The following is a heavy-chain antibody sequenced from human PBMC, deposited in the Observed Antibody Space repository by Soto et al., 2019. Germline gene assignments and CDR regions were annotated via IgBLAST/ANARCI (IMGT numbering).Heavy chain of an antibody. D-gene: IGHD3-3*01. CDR1: GFTFTNFA. J-gene: IGHJ4*02. CDR2: IGGSGSSA. CDR3: AKDNDFWSCFDY. V-gene: IGHV3-23*01. Sequence: GGSLRLSCAASGFTFTNFAVSWVRQAPGKGMEWVSAIGGSGSSAYYADSVKGRFTISRDNSKNMLYLQMNSLRAEDTAVYYCAKDNDFWSCFDYWGQGTLVTVSS.